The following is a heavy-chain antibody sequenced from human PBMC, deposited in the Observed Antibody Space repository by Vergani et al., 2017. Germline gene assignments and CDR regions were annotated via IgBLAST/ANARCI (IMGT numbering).Heavy chain of an antibody. D-gene: IGHD2-2*03. V-gene: IGHV3-11*01. J-gene: IGHJ6*03. CDR2: ISSSGSTI. Sequence: QVQLVESGGGLVKPGGSLRLSCAASGFTFSDYYMSWIRQAPGKGLEWVSYISSSGSTIYYADSVKGRFTISRDNAKISLYLQMNSLRAEDPAVYYCARDGYCSSTSCAYYYYYYMDVWGKGTTVTVSS. CDR3: ARDGYCSSTSCAYYYYYYMDV. CDR1: GFTFSDYY.